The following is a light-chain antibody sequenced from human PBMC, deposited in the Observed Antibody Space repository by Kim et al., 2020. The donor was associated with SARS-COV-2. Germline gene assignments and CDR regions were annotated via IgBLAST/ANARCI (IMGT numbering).Light chain of an antibody. CDR1: KLGDKY. J-gene: IGLJ1*01. Sequence: SYELTQPPSVSVSPGQTASITCSGYKLGDKYVSWYQQKPGQSPVVVIYHDNQRPSGIPERFSGSNSGNTATLIISGTQAMDEADYYCQAWDSSTHNYVFGAGTKVTVL. CDR3: QAWDSSTHNYV. V-gene: IGLV3-1*01. CDR2: HDN.